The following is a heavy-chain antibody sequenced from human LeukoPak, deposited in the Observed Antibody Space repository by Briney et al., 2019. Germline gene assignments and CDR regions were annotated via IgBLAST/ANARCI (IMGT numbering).Heavy chain of an antibody. D-gene: IGHD2-2*01. CDR1: GFTVSSNY. J-gene: IGHJ4*02. CDR3: ARGVRYCTTPSCSTPFDY. V-gene: IGHV3-53*01. Sequence: GGSLRLSCAASGFTVSSNYMSWVRQAPGKGLEWVSVIYSGGITYYADSVKGRFTISRDNSKNTLYLQMNSLGAEDTAVYYCARGVRYCTTPSCSTPFDYWGQGTLVTVSS. CDR2: IYSGGIT.